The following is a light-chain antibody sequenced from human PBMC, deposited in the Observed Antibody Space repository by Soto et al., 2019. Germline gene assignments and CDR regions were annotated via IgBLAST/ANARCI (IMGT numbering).Light chain of an antibody. V-gene: IGKV3-20*01. Sequence: PGESATLSCTASQSVRSNSLAWYQQKPGQPPRLLMFGASGRATGTPPRFSGRGSGTDFTLTISRLEPEDFAVYYCHEYGTSPLTFGGGTKVDI. J-gene: IGKJ4*01. CDR2: GAS. CDR1: QSVRSNS. CDR3: HEYGTSPLT.